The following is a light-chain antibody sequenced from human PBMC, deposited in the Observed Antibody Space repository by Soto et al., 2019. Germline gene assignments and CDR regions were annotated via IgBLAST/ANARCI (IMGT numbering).Light chain of an antibody. CDR1: RSNIGNNA. Sequence: QSVLTQPPSASGTPGQRVTISCSGSRSNIGNNAVTWYQQFPGTAPKLLIYNNNQRPSGVPARFSGSKSGTSASLAIRGLQSEDEADYYCATWDDSLNARGVFGGGTKVTVL. J-gene: IGLJ3*02. CDR2: NNN. V-gene: IGLV1-44*01. CDR3: ATWDDSLNARGV.